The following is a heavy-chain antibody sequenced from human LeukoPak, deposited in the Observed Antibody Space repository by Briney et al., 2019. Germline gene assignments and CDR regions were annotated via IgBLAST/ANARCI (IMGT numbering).Heavy chain of an antibody. Sequence: GGSLRLSCAASGFTLSSYWMSWVRQAPGKGLEWVANIKRDGSEKYYVDSVKGRFTISRDNAKNSLHLQMNSLRAEDTAVYYCARDPIGGYDLHYFDYWGQGTLVTVSS. CDR1: GFTLSSYW. CDR2: IKRDGSEK. V-gene: IGHV3-7*01. J-gene: IGHJ4*02. CDR3: ARDPIGGYDLHYFDY. D-gene: IGHD5-12*01.